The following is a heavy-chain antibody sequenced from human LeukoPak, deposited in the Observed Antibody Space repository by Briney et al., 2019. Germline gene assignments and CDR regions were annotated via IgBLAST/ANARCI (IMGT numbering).Heavy chain of an antibody. CDR2: ISYDGSNK. D-gene: IGHD6-13*01. J-gene: IGHJ5*02. CDR1: GFTFSSYG. CDR3: ARERPPQQLVPRNWFDP. V-gene: IGHV3-30*03. Sequence: GRSLRLSCAASGFTFSSYGMHWVRQAPGKGLEWVAVISYDGSNKYYADSVKGRFTISRDNSKNTLYLQMNSLRAEDTAVYYCARERPPQQLVPRNWFDPWGQGTLVTVSS.